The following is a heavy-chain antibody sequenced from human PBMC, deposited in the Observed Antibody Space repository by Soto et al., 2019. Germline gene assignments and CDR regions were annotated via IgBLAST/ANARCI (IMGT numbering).Heavy chain of an antibody. CDR1: GGSISSGGYY. CDR3: ARNAIRGYLFFDD. Sequence: QVQLQESGPGLVKPSQTLSLTCTVSGGSISSGGYYWSWIRQHPGKDQEWIGYIYSSGNTLYNPSVKSRVSXXXEXXKNQFSLNLSSVTAADTAVYYCARNAIRGYLFFDDWGKGTLVTVSS. D-gene: IGHD5-18*01. CDR2: IYSSGNT. J-gene: IGHJ4*02. V-gene: IGHV4-31*03.